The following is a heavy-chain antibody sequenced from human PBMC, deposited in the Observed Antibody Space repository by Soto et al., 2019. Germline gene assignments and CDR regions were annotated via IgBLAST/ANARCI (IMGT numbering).Heavy chain of an antibody. Sequence: GASVKVSCKASGYTFSDYYLHWVRQAPGQGLEWMGWINPKSGGTYYPQQFQGRVTMTRDTSISAAYMELSRLTSDDTAVYYCAKGGSSWTEWFDPWGQGTLVTVSS. V-gene: IGHV1-2*02. CDR3: AKGGSSWTEWFDP. CDR2: INPKSGGT. D-gene: IGHD6-13*01. J-gene: IGHJ5*02. CDR1: GYTFSDYY.